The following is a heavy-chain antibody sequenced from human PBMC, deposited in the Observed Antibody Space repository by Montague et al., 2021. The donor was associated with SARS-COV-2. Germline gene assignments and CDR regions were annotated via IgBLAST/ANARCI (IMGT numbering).Heavy chain of an antibody. D-gene: IGHD3-22*01. CDR1: GGSISSSS. J-gene: IGHJ2*01. Sequence: ETLSLTCTVSGGSISSSSYYWGWIRQAPGKGLEWVSSISASSTYIYFADSVKGRFTISRDNAKNSLYLQVDSLRIEDTAVYYCATSSYYDSTGYYEGGAGMPWFFDLWGRGTLVTVSS. V-gene: IGHV3-21*01. CDR3: ATSSYYDSTGYYEGGAGMPWFFDL. CDR2: ISASSTYI.